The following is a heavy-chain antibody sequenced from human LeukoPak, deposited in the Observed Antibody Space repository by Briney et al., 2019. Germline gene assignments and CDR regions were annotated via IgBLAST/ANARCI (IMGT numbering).Heavy chain of an antibody. Sequence: GGSLRLSCAASGFTFDDYAMHWVRQAPGKGLEWVSLISWDGGSTYYADSVKGRFTISRDNSKNSLYLQMNSLRAEDTALYYCAKDARYSGSYSHFDYWGQGTLVTVSS. CDR1: GFTFDDYA. J-gene: IGHJ4*02. V-gene: IGHV3-43D*03. CDR2: ISWDGGST. CDR3: AKDARYSGSYSHFDY. D-gene: IGHD1-26*01.